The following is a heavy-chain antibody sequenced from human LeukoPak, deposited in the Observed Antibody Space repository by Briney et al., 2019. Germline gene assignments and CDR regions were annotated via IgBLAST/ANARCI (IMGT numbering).Heavy chain of an antibody. CDR1: GGTFGSYA. CDR3: AGSPYYYDSSGYYIVVVY. J-gene: IGHJ4*02. CDR2: IIPIFGTA. V-gene: IGHV1-69*13. D-gene: IGHD3-22*01. Sequence: GASVKVSCKASGGTFGSYAISWVRQAPGQGLEWMGGIIPIFGTANYAQKFQGRVTITADESTSTAYMELSSLRSEDTAVYYCAGSPYYYDSSGYYIVVVYWGQGTLVTVSS.